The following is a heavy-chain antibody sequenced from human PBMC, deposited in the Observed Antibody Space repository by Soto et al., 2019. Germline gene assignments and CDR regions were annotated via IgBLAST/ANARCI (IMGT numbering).Heavy chain of an antibody. CDR1: GGSISSYY. CDR2: IYYSGST. J-gene: IGHJ5*02. CDR3: AKGDCSSTSCYWFDP. Sequence: QVQLQESGPGLVKPSETLSLTCTVSGGSISSYYWSWIRQPPGKGLEWIGYIYYSGSTNYNPSLKSRVTISVDTSKNQFSLKLSSVTAAGTAVYYCAKGDCSSTSCYWFDPWGQGTLVTVSS. V-gene: IGHV4-59*01. D-gene: IGHD2-2*01.